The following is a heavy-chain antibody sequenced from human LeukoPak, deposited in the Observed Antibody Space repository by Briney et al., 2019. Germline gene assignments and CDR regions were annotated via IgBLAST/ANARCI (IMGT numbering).Heavy chain of an antibody. V-gene: IGHV4-59*01. D-gene: IGHD6-19*01. Sequence: SETLSLTCTVSGGSISSYYWSWIRQPPGKGLEWIGYIYYSGSTNYNPSLKSRVTISVDTSKNQFSLKLSSVTAADTAVYYCARFVKVAVYFDYWGQGTLVTVSS. CDR2: IYYSGST. CDR1: GGSISSYY. J-gene: IGHJ4*02. CDR3: ARFVKVAVYFDY.